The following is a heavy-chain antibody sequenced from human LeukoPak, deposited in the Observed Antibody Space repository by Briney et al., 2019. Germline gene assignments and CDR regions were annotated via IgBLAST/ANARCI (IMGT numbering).Heavy chain of an antibody. V-gene: IGHV3-48*01. Sequence: GSLRLSCAASGFTFSSYSMNWVRQAPGKGLEWVSYISSSSSTIYYADSVKGRFTISRDNAKNSLYLQLDSLRAEDTAVYYCARAKPKNMVRGLIMRRESRYYFDYWGQGTLVTVSS. J-gene: IGHJ4*02. CDR1: GFTFSSYS. D-gene: IGHD3-10*01. CDR2: ISSSSSTI. CDR3: ARAKPKNMVRGLIMRRESRYYFDY.